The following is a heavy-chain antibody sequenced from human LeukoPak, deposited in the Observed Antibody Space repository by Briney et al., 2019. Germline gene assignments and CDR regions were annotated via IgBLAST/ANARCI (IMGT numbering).Heavy chain of an antibody. J-gene: IGHJ4*02. CDR2: TSSDLNVK. Sequence: QPGGSLRLSCAASGLTFRNYVIHWVRQAPGKGLEWVAVTSSDLNVKLYADSVKGRFTISRDNSRSTLYLQMNSLRPEDTAIYYCAREGYYGSGSPPSLYFDYWGQGTLVTVSS. CDR3: AREGYYGSGSPPSLYFDY. CDR1: GLTFRNYV. V-gene: IGHV3-30-3*01. D-gene: IGHD3-10*01.